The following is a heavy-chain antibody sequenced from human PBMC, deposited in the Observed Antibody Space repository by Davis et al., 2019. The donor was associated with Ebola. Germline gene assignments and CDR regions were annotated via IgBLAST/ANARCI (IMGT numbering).Heavy chain of an antibody. V-gene: IGHV1-69*04. J-gene: IGHJ4*02. CDR1: GYTFTSYG. CDR2: IIPILGLA. Sequence: AASVKVSCKASGYTFTSYGISWVRQAPGQGLEWMGRIIPILGLANYAQKFQGRVTITADKSTSTAYMELSSLRSEDTAVYYCARGLTKVTTLIDYWGQGTLVTVSS. D-gene: IGHD4-17*01. CDR3: ARGLTKVTTLIDY.